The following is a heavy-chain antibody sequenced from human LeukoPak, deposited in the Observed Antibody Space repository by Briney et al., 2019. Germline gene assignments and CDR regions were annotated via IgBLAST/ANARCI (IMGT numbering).Heavy chain of an antibody. J-gene: IGHJ6*03. Sequence: SETLSLTCTVSGGSISSLYWTWIRQPPGKGLEWIGNIHNSGSTNYNPSLKSRVTISVDTAKNQFSLKLSSVTAADTAVYYCARASTGYSSSWANYYYYYYMDVWGKGTTVTVSS. CDR2: IHNSGST. D-gene: IGHD6-13*01. CDR1: GGSISSLY. V-gene: IGHV4-59*11. CDR3: ARASTGYSSSWANYYYYYYMDV.